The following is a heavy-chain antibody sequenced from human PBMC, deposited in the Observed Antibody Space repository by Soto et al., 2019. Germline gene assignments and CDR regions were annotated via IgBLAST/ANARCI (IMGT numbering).Heavy chain of an antibody. J-gene: IGHJ4*02. Sequence: PGESLKISCAASGFIFKDFAMSWVRQAPGKGLEWVSTITTSDDITYSADSVKGRFTISRDNAKNSLYLQMNSLRAEDTAVYYCARDSQADWVAVTTHFDYWGQGTLVTVSS. D-gene: IGHD4-17*01. CDR3: ARDSQADWVAVTTHFDY. CDR2: ITTSDDI. CDR1: GFIFKDFA. V-gene: IGHV3-11*04.